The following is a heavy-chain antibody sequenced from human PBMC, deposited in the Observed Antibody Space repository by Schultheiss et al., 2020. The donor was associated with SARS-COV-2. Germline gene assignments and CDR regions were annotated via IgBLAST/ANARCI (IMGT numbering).Heavy chain of an antibody. D-gene: IGHD2-2*01. CDR2: INHSGST. J-gene: IGHJ5*02. Sequence: SETLSLTCAVYGVSLSGYYWTWIRQSPGKGLEWIGEINHSGSTNYNPSLKSRVTISVDTSKNQFSLKLSSVTAADTAVYYCARGSETSWGGANWFDPWGQGTLVTVSS. V-gene: IGHV4-34*01. CDR3: ARGSETSWGGANWFDP. CDR1: GVSLSGYY.